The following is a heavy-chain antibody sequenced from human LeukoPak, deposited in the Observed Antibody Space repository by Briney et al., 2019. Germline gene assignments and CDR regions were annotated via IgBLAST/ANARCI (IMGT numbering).Heavy chain of an antibody. Sequence: ASVKDSCQASGYTYTRYGNSGLRQAPGQGLAWMGWISAYNGNTNYARKLQGRVTMTTDTSTSTAYMELRSLRSGDMALYYCARDSGWYAGGDDWGQGTLVTVSS. CDR3: ARDSGWYAGGDD. CDR1: GYTYTRYG. CDR2: ISAYNGNT. J-gene: IGHJ4*02. D-gene: IGHD6-19*01. V-gene: IGHV1-18*03.